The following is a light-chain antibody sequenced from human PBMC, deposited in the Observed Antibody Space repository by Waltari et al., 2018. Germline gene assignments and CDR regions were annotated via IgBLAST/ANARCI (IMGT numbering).Light chain of an antibody. CDR3: QQYRDWPRT. CDR2: DAT. V-gene: IGKV3-15*01. CDR1: QSIGSN. Sequence: EIVMTQSPATLSVSPGESATLSCRAGQSIGSNLAWYQQKPGQAPRLLIYDATTRDTDIAARFSGSGSGTEFTLTISSLQSEDFAVYFCQQYRDWPRTFGHGTKVETK. J-gene: IGKJ1*01.